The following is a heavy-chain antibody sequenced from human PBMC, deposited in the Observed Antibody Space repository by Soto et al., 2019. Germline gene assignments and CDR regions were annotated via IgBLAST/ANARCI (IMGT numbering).Heavy chain of an antibody. CDR2: INPKNGGT. V-gene: IGHV1-2*02. CDR3: ARAPRGYSNTLT. D-gene: IGHD4-4*01. CDR1: GYTFTDYY. Sequence: QVQLVQSGAEVKKPGASVKVSCKASGYTFTDYYIHWVRQAPGQGLEWMGWINPKNGGTDYAQKFQGRVTMARDTSSSTGYMELSSLRSDDTAVYYCARAPRGYSNTLTWGQGTLVTVSS. J-gene: IGHJ5*02.